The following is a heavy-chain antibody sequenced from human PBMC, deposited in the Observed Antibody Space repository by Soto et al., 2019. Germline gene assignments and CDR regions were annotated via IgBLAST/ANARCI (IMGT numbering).Heavy chain of an antibody. D-gene: IGHD3-9*01. CDR2: IIPIFGTA. J-gene: IGHJ6*02. V-gene: IGHV1-69*13. CDR1: GGTFSSYA. Sequence: ASVKVSCKASGGTFSSYAISWVRQAPGQGLEWMGGIIPIFGTANYAQKFQGRVTITADESTSTAYMELSSLRSEDTAVYYCASADLHGTYYDILTGYPRPGHYYYYGMDVWGQGTTVTVSS. CDR3: ASADLHGTYYDILTGYPRPGHYYYYGMDV.